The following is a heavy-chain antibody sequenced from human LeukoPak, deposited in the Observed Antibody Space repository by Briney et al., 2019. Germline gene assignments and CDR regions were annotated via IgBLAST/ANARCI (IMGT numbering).Heavy chain of an antibody. CDR1: GGSISSYY. Sequence: TSETLSVTCTVSGGSISSYYWSWIRQPPGKGLEWIGYIYYSGSTNYNPSLKSRVTISVDTSKNQFSLKLSSVTAADTAVYYCAMTRAYSSGWRTRRYYFDYWGQGTLVTVSS. CDR2: IYYSGST. CDR3: AMTRAYSSGWRTRRYYFDY. J-gene: IGHJ4*02. V-gene: IGHV4-59*12. D-gene: IGHD6-19*01.